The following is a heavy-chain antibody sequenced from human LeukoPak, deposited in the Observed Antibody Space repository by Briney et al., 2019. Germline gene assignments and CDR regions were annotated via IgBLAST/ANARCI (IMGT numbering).Heavy chain of an antibody. J-gene: IGHJ5*02. V-gene: IGHV1-2*02. CDR2: INPNSGGT. D-gene: IGHD3-22*01. CDR3: ARVADYYDSSGYYWGWFDP. Sequence: ASVKVSCKASGYTFTGYYMHWVRQAPGQGLEWMGWINPNSGGTNYAQKFQGRVTMTRDTSISTAYMELSRLRSDDTAVYYCARVADYYDSSGYYWGWFDPWGQGTLVTVSS. CDR1: GYTFTGYY.